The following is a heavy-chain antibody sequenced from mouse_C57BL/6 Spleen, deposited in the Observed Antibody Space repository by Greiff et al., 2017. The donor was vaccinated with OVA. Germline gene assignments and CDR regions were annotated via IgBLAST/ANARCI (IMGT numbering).Heavy chain of an antibody. CDR2: ISSGSSTI. CDR3: ARRLHWDDYAMDY. J-gene: IGHJ4*01. CDR1: GFTFSDYG. V-gene: IGHV5-17*01. Sequence: EVQWVESGGGLVKPGGSLKLSCAASGFTFSDYGMHWVRQAPEKGLEWVAYISSGSSTIYYADTVKGRFTISRDNAKNTLFLQMTSLRSEDTAMYYCARRLHWDDYAMDYWGQGTSVTVSS. D-gene: IGHD1-2*01.